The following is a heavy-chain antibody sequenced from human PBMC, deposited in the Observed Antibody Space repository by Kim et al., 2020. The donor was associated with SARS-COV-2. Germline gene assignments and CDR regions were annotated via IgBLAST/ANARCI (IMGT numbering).Heavy chain of an antibody. V-gene: IGHV1-3*01. CDR2: INAGNGNT. CDR1: GYTFTSYA. CDR3: ARDLRYAMGTGYFDY. D-gene: IGHD5-18*01. J-gene: IGHJ4*02. Sequence: ASVKVSCKASGYTFTSYAMHWVRQAPGQRLEWMGWINAGNGNTKYSQKFQGRVTITRDTSASTAYMELSSLRSEDTAVYYCARDLRYAMGTGYFDYWGQGTLVTVSS.